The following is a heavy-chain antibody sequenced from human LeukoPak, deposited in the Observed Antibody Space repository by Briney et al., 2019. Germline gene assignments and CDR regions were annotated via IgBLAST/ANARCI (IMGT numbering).Heavy chain of an antibody. CDR1: GYTFTGYY. V-gene: IGHV1-2*04. Sequence: VASVKVSCKASGYTFTGYYMHWVRQAPGQGLEWMGWINPNSGGTNYAQKFQGWVTMTRDTSISTAYMELSRLRSDDTAVYYCARSGEGSSWYSMEGFDYWGQGTLVTVSS. J-gene: IGHJ4*02. D-gene: IGHD6-13*01. CDR3: ARSGEGSSWYSMEGFDY. CDR2: INPNSGGT.